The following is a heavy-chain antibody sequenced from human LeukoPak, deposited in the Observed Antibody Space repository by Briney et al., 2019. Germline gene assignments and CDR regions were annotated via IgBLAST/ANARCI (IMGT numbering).Heavy chain of an antibody. CDR1: GFTFTNYG. D-gene: IGHD6-13*01. V-gene: IGHV1-69*13. Sequence: SVKVSCKASGFTFTNYGFSWVRQAPGQGLEWMGGIIPIFGTANYAQKFQGRVTITADESTSTAYMELSSLRSEDTAVYYCAREDGSSSPESNWFDPWGQGSLVTVSS. CDR2: IIPIFGTA. CDR3: AREDGSSSPESNWFDP. J-gene: IGHJ5*02.